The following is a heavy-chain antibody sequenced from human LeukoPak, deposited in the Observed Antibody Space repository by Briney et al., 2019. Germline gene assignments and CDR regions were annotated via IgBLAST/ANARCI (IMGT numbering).Heavy chain of an antibody. V-gene: IGHV4-34*01. CDR3: ARGWVTTSPFWD. CDR2: INHSGST. CDR1: GGSFSGYY. D-gene: IGHD4-17*01. J-gene: IGHJ4*02. Sequence: PSETLSLTCAVYGGSFSGYYWSWIRQPPGKGLEWIGEINHSGSTNYNPSLKSRPTISVDTSKNQFSLKLSSVTAADTAVYYCARGWVTTSPFWDWGQGTLVTVSS.